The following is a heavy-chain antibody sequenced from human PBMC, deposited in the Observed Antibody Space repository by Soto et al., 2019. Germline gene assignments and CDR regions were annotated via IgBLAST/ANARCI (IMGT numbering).Heavy chain of an antibody. CDR1: GYSFTSYW. Sequence: PGESLKISCKGSGYSFTSYWIGWVRQMPGKGLEWMGIIYPGDSDTRYSPSFQGQVTISADKSISTAYLQWSSLKASDTAMYYCARLTAAIYYYYGMDVWGQGTTVTVSS. V-gene: IGHV5-51*01. J-gene: IGHJ6*02. CDR2: IYPGDSDT. CDR3: ARLTAAIYYYYGMDV. D-gene: IGHD2-2*02.